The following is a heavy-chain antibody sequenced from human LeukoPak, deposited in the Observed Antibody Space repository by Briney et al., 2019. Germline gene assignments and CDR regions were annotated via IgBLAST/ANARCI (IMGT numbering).Heavy chain of an antibody. CDR1: GGTFSNYV. CDR2: TIPIFGTA. V-gene: IGHV1-69*13. J-gene: IGHJ4*02. Sequence: SVKVSCKASGGTFSNYVISWVRQAPGQGLEWMGGTIPIFGTANYAQKFQGRVTIIADESTSTAYMEVSSLRSEDTAVYYCAKGYCSSTNCYARGDYWGQGTLVTVSS. CDR3: AKGYCSSTNCYARGDY. D-gene: IGHD2-2*01.